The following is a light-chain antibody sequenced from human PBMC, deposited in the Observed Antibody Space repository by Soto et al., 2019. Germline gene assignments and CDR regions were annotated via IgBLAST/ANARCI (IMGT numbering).Light chain of an antibody. V-gene: IGKV3-15*01. J-gene: IGKJ1*01. CDR1: QSVSNN. CDR2: GAS. Sequence: EILMTQSPSTLSVSPGQRPTLSCMASQSVSNNLAWYQQRPGQAPRLLIYGASNSATGIPDRFSGSGSGTELTLTISSLQYEDFAVYYCQQYNDWHPWTFGQGTKVDIK. CDR3: QQYNDWHPWT.